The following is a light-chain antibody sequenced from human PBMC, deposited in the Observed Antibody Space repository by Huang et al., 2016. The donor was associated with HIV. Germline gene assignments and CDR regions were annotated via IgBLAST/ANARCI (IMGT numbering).Light chain of an antibody. CDR2: DAS. Sequence: EIVLTQSPATLSLSPGERATRSCRASQSVSSYLAWYQQKPGQAPRLLIYDASNRATGIPARFSGSGSGTDFTLSISSLEPEDFAVYYCQQRSNWAFGGGTKVEI. V-gene: IGKV3-11*01. CDR1: QSVSSY. CDR3: QQRSNWA. J-gene: IGKJ4*01.